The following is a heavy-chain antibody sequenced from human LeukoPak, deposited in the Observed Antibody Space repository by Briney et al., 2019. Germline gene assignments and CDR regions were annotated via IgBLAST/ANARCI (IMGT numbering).Heavy chain of an antibody. J-gene: IGHJ4*02. D-gene: IGHD4-17*01. CDR2: IYYSGST. CDR3: ARTRSGDYSDY. V-gene: IGHV4-30-4*07. Sequence: SETLSLTCTVSGGSISSGGYSWSWIRQPPGKGLEWIGYIYYSGSTYYNPSLKSRVTISVDTSKNQFSLKLSSVTAADTAVYYCARTRSGDYSDYWGQGTLVTVSS. CDR1: GGSISSGGYS.